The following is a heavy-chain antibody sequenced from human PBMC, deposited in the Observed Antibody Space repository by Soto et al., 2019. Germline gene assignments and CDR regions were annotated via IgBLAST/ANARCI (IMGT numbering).Heavy chain of an antibody. Sequence: QLQLQESGPGLVKPSETLSLTCTVSGGSISSSSYYWGWIRQPPGKGLEWIGSIYYSGSTYYNPSLKSRVTISVDTSKNQFSLKLSSVTAADTAVYYCARQGYDILTTPNWFDPWGQGTLVTVSS. V-gene: IGHV4-39*01. J-gene: IGHJ5*02. CDR2: IYYSGST. D-gene: IGHD3-9*01. CDR1: GGSISSSSYY. CDR3: ARQGYDILTTPNWFDP.